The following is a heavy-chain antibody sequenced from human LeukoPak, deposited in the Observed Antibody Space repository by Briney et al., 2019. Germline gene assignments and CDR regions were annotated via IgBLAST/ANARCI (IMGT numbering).Heavy chain of an antibody. CDR2: ISRQGDIQ. J-gene: IGHJ6*03. V-gene: IGHV3-30*04. CDR3: ARGLPNCSGGSCYYYYHYMDV. CDR1: GFTFSDYA. Sequence: PTGGSLRLSCAASGFTFSDYAMHWVRQAPGKGLEWVAVISRQGDIQYYAGSVKGRFTISRDDSKNTLFLQMYSLRAEDTAVYYCARGLPNCSGGSCYYYYHYMDVWGKGTTVTVSS. D-gene: IGHD2-15*01.